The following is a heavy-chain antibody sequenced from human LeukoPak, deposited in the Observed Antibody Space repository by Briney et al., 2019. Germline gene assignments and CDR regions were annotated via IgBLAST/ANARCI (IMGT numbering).Heavy chain of an antibody. CDR3: ARVKGDNYDILTGPPPPPGYFDY. V-gene: IGHV7-4-1*02. J-gene: IGHJ4*02. CDR2: INTNTGNP. D-gene: IGHD3-9*01. CDR1: GYTFTSYA. Sequence: GASVKVSCKASGYTFTSYAMNWVRQAPGQGLEWMGWINTNTGNPTYAQGFTGRFVFSLDTSVSTAYLQISSLKAEDTAVYYCARVKGDNYDILTGPPPPPGYFDYWGQGTLVTVSS.